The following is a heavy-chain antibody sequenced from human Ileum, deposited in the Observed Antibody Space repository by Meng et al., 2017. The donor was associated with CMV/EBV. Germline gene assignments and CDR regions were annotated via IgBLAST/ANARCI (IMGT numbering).Heavy chain of an antibody. D-gene: IGHD3-3*01. J-gene: IGHJ4*02. CDR3: TRVEFGVGNDH. CDR1: GFSFSSYW. CDR2: IKSDGDSI. V-gene: IGHV3-74*01. Sequence: GEALKISCEASGFSFSSYWMYWVRQAPGKGLEFVSRIKSDGDSIIYAASARGRFTISRDNAKNTLYLQMNSLRVEDTAVYYCTRVEFGVGNDHWGQGTLVTVSS.